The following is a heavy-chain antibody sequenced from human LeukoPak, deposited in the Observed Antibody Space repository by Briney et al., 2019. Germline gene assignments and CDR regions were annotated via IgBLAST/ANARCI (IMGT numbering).Heavy chain of an antibody. CDR3: ARDKYSGYDTFDY. CDR2: INSDGSST. J-gene: IGHJ4*02. Sequence: PGGSLRLSCAASGFTFSSYWMHWVRQAPGEGLVWVSRINSDGSSTSYADSVKGRFTISRDNAKNTLYLQMNSLRAEDTAVYYCARDKYSGYDTFDYWGQGTLATVSS. D-gene: IGHD5-12*01. V-gene: IGHV3-74*01. CDR1: GFTFSSYW.